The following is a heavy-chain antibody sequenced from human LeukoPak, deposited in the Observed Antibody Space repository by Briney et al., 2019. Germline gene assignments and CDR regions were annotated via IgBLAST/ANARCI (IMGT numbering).Heavy chain of an antibody. Sequence: TSETLSLTCAVYGGSFSGYYWSWIRQPPGKGLEWIGEINHSGSTNYNPSLKSRVTISVDTSKNQFSLKLSSVTAADTAVYYCARGGVTTTFGYWGQGTLVTVSS. J-gene: IGHJ4*02. V-gene: IGHV4-34*01. CDR3: ARGGVTTTFGY. CDR2: INHSGST. D-gene: IGHD2-21*02. CDR1: GGSFSGYY.